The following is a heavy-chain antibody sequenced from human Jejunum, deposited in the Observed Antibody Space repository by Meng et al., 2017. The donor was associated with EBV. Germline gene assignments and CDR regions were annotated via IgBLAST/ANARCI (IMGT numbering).Heavy chain of an antibody. J-gene: IGHJ4*02. Sequence: VEPPGSGPRLGQPSGNLAPPRPGLWCSIGKLHWELIREPPREGIGLIGYIQYHWNPKLNPFPKRRVTISGDKSKNQFSPKLAFVAAADTAVYYCARDRGWVVAAHYFHDWGQGILVTVSS. D-gene: IGHD2-15*01. CDR2: IQYHWNP. CDR3: ARDRGWVVAAHYFHD. V-gene: IGHV4-59*01. CDR1: CSIGKLH.